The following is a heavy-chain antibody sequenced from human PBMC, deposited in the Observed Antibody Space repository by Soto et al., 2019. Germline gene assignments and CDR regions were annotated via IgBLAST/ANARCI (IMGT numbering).Heavy chain of an antibody. CDR1: GYSFTSYW. V-gene: IGHV5-51*01. D-gene: IGHD6-6*01. J-gene: IGHJ6*02. CDR3: ARGRMIAAPLENYYYYSGMDV. CDR2: IYPGDSDT. Sequence: GDSLTISCKGSGYSFTSYWIGWVRQMPGKGLEWMGIIYPGDSDTRYSPSFQGQVTISADKSISTAYLQWSSLKASDTAMYYCARGRMIAAPLENYYYYSGMDVWGQGTTVNVSS.